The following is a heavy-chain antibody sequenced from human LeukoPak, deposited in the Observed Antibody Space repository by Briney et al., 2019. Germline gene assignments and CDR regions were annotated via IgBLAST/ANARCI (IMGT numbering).Heavy chain of an antibody. V-gene: IGHV1-69*05. CDR2: IIPIFGTA. Sequence: ASVKVSCKASGGTFSSYAISWVRQAPGQGLEWMGGIIPIFGTANYAQKFQGRVTITTDESTSTAYMELSSLRSEDTAVYYCARCDLYCSGGSCYWNWFDPWGQGTLVTVSS. CDR1: GGTFSSYA. D-gene: IGHD2-15*01. J-gene: IGHJ5*02. CDR3: ARCDLYCSGGSCYWNWFDP.